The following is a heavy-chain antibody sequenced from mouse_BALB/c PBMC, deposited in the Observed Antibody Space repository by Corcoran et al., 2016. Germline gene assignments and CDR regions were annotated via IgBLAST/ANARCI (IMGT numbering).Heavy chain of an antibody. Sequence: EVQLQQSGPELVKPGASVKMSCKASGYTFTSYVMHWVKQKPGQGLEWIGYINPYNDGTNYNEKFKGKATLTSDKSSSTAYMELSSLTSEDSAVYYCARLYPGIAMDYWGQGTSVTVSS. CDR1: GYTFTSYV. CDR2: INPYNDGT. J-gene: IGHJ4*01. V-gene: IGHV1S136*01. CDR3: ARLYPGIAMDY.